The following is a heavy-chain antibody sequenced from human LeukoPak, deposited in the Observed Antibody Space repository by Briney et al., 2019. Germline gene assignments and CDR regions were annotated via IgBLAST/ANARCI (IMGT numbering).Heavy chain of an antibody. D-gene: IGHD6-19*01. V-gene: IGHV3-43D*03. J-gene: IGHJ5*02. Sequence: PGGSLRLSCVGSGFTFGEYGMHWVRQVPGKGLEWVSHITWDGGGTYYAGSVKGRFTISRDNSKNSLYLQMNSLGAEDTALYYCAKDIHIGHGSGWPESWGQGTLVTVSS. CDR1: GFTFGEYG. CDR3: AKDIHIGHGSGWPES. CDR2: ITWDGGGT.